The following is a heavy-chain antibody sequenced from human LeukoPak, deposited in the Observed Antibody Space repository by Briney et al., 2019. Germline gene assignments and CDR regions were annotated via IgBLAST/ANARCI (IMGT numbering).Heavy chain of an antibody. CDR2: IYYSGST. J-gene: IGHJ4*02. CDR3: ARRMTYFGAFDY. V-gene: IGHV4-59*01. Sequence: SETLSLTGTVSALSISSYYWSWIRQPPGNGLEWIGYIYYSGSTNYNPSLKSRVTIAVDTSKNQFSLKLSSVIAADTAVYYCARRMTYFGAFDYWGQGTLVTVSS. D-gene: IGHD1-26*01. CDR1: ALSISSYY.